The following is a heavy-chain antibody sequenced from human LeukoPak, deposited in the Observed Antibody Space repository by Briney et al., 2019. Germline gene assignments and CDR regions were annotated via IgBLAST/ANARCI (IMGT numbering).Heavy chain of an antibody. J-gene: IGHJ4*02. Sequence: PGGSLRLSCAASGFAFTNVWMSWVRQTPGKGLEWVGRIISKTGGGTTDYAAPVKGRFIISRDDSKKTLYLQMNSLKTEDTAVYYCTTGVDYGDSPFDYWGQGTLVTVSS. CDR2: IISKTGGGTT. D-gene: IGHD4-17*01. CDR1: GFAFTNVW. CDR3: TTGVDYGDSPFDY. V-gene: IGHV3-15*01.